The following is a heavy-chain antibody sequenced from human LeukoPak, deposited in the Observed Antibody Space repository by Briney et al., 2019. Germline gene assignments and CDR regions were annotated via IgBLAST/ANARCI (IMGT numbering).Heavy chain of an antibody. Sequence: GGSLRLSCAASGFTFDSYAMSWVRQAPGKGLEWISSLSKTGTAVYSADSVKGRFTISRDNSKNTLYLQMNSLRAEDTAVYYCAKDRYFDWFFDYWGQGTLVTVSS. V-gene: IGHV3-23*01. CDR2: LSKTGTAV. CDR3: AKDRYFDWFFDY. J-gene: IGHJ4*02. CDR1: GFTFDSYA. D-gene: IGHD3-9*01.